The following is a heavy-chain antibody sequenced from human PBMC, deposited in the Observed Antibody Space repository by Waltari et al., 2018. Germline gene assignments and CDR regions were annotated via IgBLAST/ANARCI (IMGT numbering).Heavy chain of an antibody. Sequence: EVQLVESGGGLVQPGGSLRLSCAASGFTFSSYSMNWVRQAPGKGREWVAYISSSSSTIYYADSVKGRFTISRDNAKNSLYLQMNSLRAEDTAVYYCARCKITMVQGANDYWGQGTLVTVSS. CDR2: ISSSSSTI. D-gene: IGHD3-10*01. V-gene: IGHV3-48*04. CDR3: ARCKITMVQGANDY. CDR1: GFTFSSYS. J-gene: IGHJ4*02.